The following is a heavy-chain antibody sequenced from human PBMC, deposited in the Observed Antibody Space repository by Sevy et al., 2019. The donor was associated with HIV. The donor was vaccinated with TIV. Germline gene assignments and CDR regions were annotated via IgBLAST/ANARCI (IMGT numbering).Heavy chain of an antibody. V-gene: IGHV1-69*06. J-gene: IGHJ5*02. CDR2: IISIFGTA. CDR1: GGTFSSYA. D-gene: IGHD3-9*01. CDR3: ARFLISTGYTGGWFDP. Sequence: ASVKVSCKASGGTFSSYAISWVRQAPGEGLEWMGWIISIFGTANYAQKFQGRVTITADKSTSTAYMELSSLRSEDTAVYYCARFLISTGYTGGWFDPWGQGTLVTVSS.